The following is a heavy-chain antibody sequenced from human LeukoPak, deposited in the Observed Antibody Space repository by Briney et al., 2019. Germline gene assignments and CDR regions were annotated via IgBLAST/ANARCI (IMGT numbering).Heavy chain of an antibody. CDR2: INPSGGST. J-gene: IGHJ4*02. D-gene: IGHD5-18*01. Sequence: ASVKVSCKASGYTFTSYYMHWVRQAPGQGLEWMGIINPSGGSTSYAQKFQGRVTTTRDSSTSTVYMELSSLRSEDTAVYYCARGNSGYSYGYGIRYYFDSWGQGTLVTVSS. V-gene: IGHV1-46*01. CDR1: GYTFTSYY. CDR3: ARGNSGYSYGYGIRYYFDS.